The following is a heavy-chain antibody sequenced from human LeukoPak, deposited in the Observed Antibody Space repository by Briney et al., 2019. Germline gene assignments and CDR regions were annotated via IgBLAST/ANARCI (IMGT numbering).Heavy chain of an antibody. CDR2: IYYSGST. V-gene: IGHV4-59*11. Sequence: SETLSLTCTVSGGSISSHYWSWIRQPPGKGLEWIGYIYYSGSTNYNPSLKSRVTISVDTSKNQFSLKLSSVTAADTAVYYCARGDVAYYYGMDVWGQGTTVTVSS. CDR1: GGSISSHY. CDR3: ARGDVAYYYGMDV. J-gene: IGHJ6*02. D-gene: IGHD3-16*01.